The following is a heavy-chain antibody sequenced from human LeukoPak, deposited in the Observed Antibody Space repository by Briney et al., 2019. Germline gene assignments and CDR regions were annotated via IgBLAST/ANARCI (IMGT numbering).Heavy chain of an antibody. CDR3: ARGHSSSWFTLGYYYGMDV. CDR2: MNPNSGNK. V-gene: IGHV1-8*01. Sequence: ASVKVSFKACGYTFTSYDINWVGQATGQGIDWMGWMNPNSGNKGYAKKFQGRVTMTRNTSISTAYMELSSLRSEDTAVYYCARGHSSSWFTLGYYYGMDVWGQGTTVTVSS. CDR1: GYTFTSYD. D-gene: IGHD6-13*01. J-gene: IGHJ6*02.